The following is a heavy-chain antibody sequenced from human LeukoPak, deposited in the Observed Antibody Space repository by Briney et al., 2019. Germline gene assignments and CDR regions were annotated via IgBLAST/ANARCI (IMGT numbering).Heavy chain of an antibody. Sequence: GGSLRLSCAASGFTFTTYAMHWVRQAPGKGLEWVSIISYDGNNKYYADSVKGRFTISRDNSKNLLYLQMNSLRAEDTAVYYWARDQPPGGSGSFDYWGQGTLVTVSS. CDR1: GFTFTTYA. V-gene: IGHV3-30-3*01. J-gene: IGHJ4*02. CDR3: ARDQPPGGSGSFDY. D-gene: IGHD3-10*01. CDR2: ISYDGNNK.